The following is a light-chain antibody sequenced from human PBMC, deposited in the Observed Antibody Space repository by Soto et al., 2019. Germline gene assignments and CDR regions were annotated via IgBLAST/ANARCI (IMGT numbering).Light chain of an antibody. CDR2: GNI. Sequence: QSVLTQPPSVSGAPGQRVTISCTGSSSNIGEGYDVHWYQQRPGTAPKLLIFGNINRPSGDPDRFSGSKSGTSASLAITGLQSEDEGDYYCQAYDSTLSARYVFGTGNKVTVL. J-gene: IGLJ1*01. CDR3: QAYDSTLSARYV. CDR1: SSNIGEGYD. V-gene: IGLV1-40*01.